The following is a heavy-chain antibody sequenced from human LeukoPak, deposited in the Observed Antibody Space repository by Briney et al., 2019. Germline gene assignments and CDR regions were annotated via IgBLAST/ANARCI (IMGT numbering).Heavy chain of an antibody. Sequence: GGSLRLSCAASGFTLSPYNMNWVRQAPGKGLEWISYISHSSTTIYYAYSVEGRFPISRDNAKHSLYLQMNSLRADDTAVYYCAREGPLLVSEDAFDFWGQGTMVTVSS. CDR3: AREGPLLVSEDAFDF. D-gene: IGHD2-15*01. J-gene: IGHJ3*01. V-gene: IGHV3-48*01. CDR2: ISHSSTTI. CDR1: GFTLSPYN.